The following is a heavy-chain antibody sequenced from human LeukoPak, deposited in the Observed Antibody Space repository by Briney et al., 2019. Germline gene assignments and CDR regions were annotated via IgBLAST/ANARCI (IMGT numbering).Heavy chain of an antibody. CDR1: GFTFSDYY. CDR3: ARDPQTYGIYYYDSSGPNYFDY. Sequence: GGSLRLSCAASGFTFSDYYMSWLRQAPGKGLEWVSYISSSGSTIYYADSVKGRFTISRDNAKNSLYLQMNSLRAEDTAVYYCARDPQTYGIYYYDSSGPNYFDYWGQGTLVTVSS. CDR2: ISSSGSTI. J-gene: IGHJ4*02. V-gene: IGHV3-11*01. D-gene: IGHD3-22*01.